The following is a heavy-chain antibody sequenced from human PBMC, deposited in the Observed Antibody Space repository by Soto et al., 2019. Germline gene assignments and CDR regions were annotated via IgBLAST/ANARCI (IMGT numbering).Heavy chain of an antibody. Sequence: SETLSLTCIVSGGSISSGDDFWTWIRQPPGKGLEWIGYIYYSGSTYYNPSLKSRVTMSVDTSKNRFSLNLKFVTAADTAVYYCARDDPVTRTTDYWGQGTLVTVSS. J-gene: IGHJ4*02. V-gene: IGHV4-30-4*01. CDR1: GGSISSGDDF. D-gene: IGHD4-17*01. CDR3: ARDDPVTRTTDY. CDR2: IYYSGST.